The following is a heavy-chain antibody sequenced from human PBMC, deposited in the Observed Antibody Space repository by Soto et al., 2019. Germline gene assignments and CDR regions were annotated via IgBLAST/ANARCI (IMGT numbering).Heavy chain of an antibody. CDR2: VSKDGSVK. CDR3: VRSRSGAVADSFDL. Sequence: VGSLRLSCEGSGFTFSRHALHWVRQAPGKGLEWVAVVSKDGSVKYWIESVKGRFTLSRDNSKNTVYLEMNSLRPEDTGVYYCVRSRSGAVADSFDLWGQGTLVTVSS. D-gene: IGHD3-10*01. J-gene: IGHJ4*02. V-gene: IGHV3-30-3*01. CDR1: GFTFSRHA.